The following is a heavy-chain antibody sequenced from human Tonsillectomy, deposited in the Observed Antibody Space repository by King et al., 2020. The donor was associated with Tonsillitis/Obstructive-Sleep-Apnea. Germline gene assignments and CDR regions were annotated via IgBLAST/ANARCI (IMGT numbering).Heavy chain of an antibody. V-gene: IGHV4-4*02. CDR1: GGSISSSNW. D-gene: IGHD6-13*01. Sequence: QLQESGPGLVKPSGTLSLTCAVSGGSISSSNWWSWVRQPPGKGLEWIGEIYHSGSTHYNSSLQSRPTISLDKSKNQFSLKLRFVTAADTAVYYCARLAAGAHFDYWGQGTLVTVSS. CDR2: IYHSGST. J-gene: IGHJ4*02. CDR3: ARLAAGAHFDY.